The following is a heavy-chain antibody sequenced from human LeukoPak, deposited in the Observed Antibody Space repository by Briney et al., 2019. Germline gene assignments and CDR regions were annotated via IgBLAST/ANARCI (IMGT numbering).Heavy chain of an antibody. V-gene: IGHV1-69*04. D-gene: IGHD6-19*01. CDR1: GGTFSSYA. Sequence: SVKVSCKASGGTFSSYAISWVRQAPGQGLEWMGRIIPILGIANYAQKLQDRLTMTTDTSTSTAYMELRSLTSDDTAVYYCAREAGGFDYWGQGTLVTVSS. CDR3: AREAGGFDY. J-gene: IGHJ4*02. CDR2: IIPILGIA.